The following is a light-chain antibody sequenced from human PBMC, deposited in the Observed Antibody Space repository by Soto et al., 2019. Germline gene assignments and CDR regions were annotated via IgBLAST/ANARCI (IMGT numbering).Light chain of an antibody. Sequence: DIQMTQSPSSLSASVGDRVTITCRASQSISSYLNWYQQKPGKAPKLLIYAASTLQSRVPSRFSGSGSGTDFTLTLSSLQPEDFATYYCQQSYSPPPITFGRGTRLEIK. V-gene: IGKV1-39*01. CDR2: AAS. CDR3: QQSYSPPPIT. CDR1: QSISSY. J-gene: IGKJ5*01.